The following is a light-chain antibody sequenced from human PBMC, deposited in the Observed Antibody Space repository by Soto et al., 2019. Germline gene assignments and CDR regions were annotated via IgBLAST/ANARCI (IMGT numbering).Light chain of an antibody. CDR2: DTA. CDR1: SGAVTRGHF. Sequence: QAVVTQEPSLNVSPGGTVTLTCGSSSGAVTRGHFPYWFQQKPGQAPMTLIYDTASKHTWTPARFSGSLLGGKAALTLAGAQTDDEADYYCLLSYSGTNWVFGGGTKLTV. J-gene: IGLJ3*02. CDR3: LLSYSGTNWV. V-gene: IGLV7-46*01.